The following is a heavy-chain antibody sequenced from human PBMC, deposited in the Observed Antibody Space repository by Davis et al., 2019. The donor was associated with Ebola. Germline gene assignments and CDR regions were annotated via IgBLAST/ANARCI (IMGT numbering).Heavy chain of an antibody. J-gene: IGHJ3*02. D-gene: IGHD3-10*01. CDR1: GFDFNIYG. CDR3: ARERGPYILGWFEPFDI. V-gene: IGHV3-33*01. Sequence: PWGSLRLSCEASGFDFNIYGMHWVRQAPGKGLEWVGIIWYSGNDKYYGDSVRGRFTISRDNSKNTLYLQMNSLRAEDTAVYYCARERGPYILGWFEPFDIWGQGTRVTVSS. CDR2: IWYSGNDK.